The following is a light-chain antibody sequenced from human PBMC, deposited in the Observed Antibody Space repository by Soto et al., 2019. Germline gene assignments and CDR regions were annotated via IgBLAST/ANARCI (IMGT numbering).Light chain of an antibody. V-gene: IGLV2-14*03. CDR1: SSDVGGYDY. Sequence: QSALTQPASVSGSPGQSITISCTGTSSDVGGYDYISWYQQHPRRALQPKIYHVNIRPSRVCTRFSGSKSGNTASQTISGAQAEDESDYYCTSYTDSRTRVFGSGTKLTVL. CDR2: HVN. J-gene: IGLJ1*01. CDR3: TSYTDSRTRV.